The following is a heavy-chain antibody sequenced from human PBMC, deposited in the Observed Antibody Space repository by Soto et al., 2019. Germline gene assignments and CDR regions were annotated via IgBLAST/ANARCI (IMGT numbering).Heavy chain of an antibody. CDR3: EITMVRGVPENYYGMDV. D-gene: IGHD3-10*01. CDR2: IIPIFGTA. Sequence: ASVKVSCKASGGTFSSYAISWVRQAPGQGLEWMGGIIPIFGTANYAQKFQGRVTITADKSTSAAYMELSSLRSEDTAVYYCEITMVRGVPENYYGMDVWGQGTTVTVSS. CDR1: GGTFSSYA. J-gene: IGHJ6*02. V-gene: IGHV1-69*06.